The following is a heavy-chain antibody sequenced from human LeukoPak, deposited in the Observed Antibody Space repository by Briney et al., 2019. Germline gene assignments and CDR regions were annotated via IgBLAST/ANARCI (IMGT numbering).Heavy chain of an antibody. J-gene: IGHJ4*02. CDR2: ISYDGSNK. V-gene: IGHV3-30-3*01. CDR3: ARDSVGYSSLFDY. CDR1: GFTVSSNY. Sequence: GGSLRLSCAASGFTVSSNYMSWVRQAPGKGLEWVAVISYDGSNKYYADSVKGRFTISRDNSKNTLYLQMNSLRAEDTAVYYCARDSVGYSSLFDYWGQGTLVTVSS. D-gene: IGHD5-18*01.